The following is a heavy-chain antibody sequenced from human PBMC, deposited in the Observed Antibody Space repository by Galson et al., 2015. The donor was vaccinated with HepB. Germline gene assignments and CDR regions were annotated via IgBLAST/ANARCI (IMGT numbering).Heavy chain of an antibody. CDR3: AKQVRVVVAATSWFDP. CDR1: GFTFSNYG. Sequence: SLRLSCAASGFTFSNYGMHWVRQAPGKGLEWVAVISYDGSNKYYADSVKGRFTISSDNSKNTLYLQMNSLRAEDTAVYYCAKQVRVVVAATSWFDPWGQGTLVTVSS. D-gene: IGHD2-15*01. CDR2: ISYDGSNK. J-gene: IGHJ5*02. V-gene: IGHV3-30*18.